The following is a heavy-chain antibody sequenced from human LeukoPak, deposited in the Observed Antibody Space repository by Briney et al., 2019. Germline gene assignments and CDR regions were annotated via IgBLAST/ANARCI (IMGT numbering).Heavy chain of an antibody. V-gene: IGHV3-7*01. J-gene: IGHJ4*02. CDR3: ARDLFGDYFDH. D-gene: IGHD3-10*01. CDR1: GFTFSNYW. CDR2: IKQDGSEK. Sequence: GGSLRLSCAASGFTFSNYWMSWVRQAPGKGLEWVANIKQDGSEKYYVDSVKGRFTISRDNAKNSLYLQMNSLRAEDTAVYYCARDLFGDYFDHWGQGILVTVSS.